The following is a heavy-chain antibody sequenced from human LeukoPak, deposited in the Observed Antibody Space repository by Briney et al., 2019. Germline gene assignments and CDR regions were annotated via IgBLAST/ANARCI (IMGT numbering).Heavy chain of an antibody. Sequence: GRSLRLSCAASGFTFSSFGMHWVRQAPGKGLEWVAVIWYDGSKKYYAESVKGRFTISRDNSKNTLYLQMDSLRAEDTAMYYCARWMDPSAQWQVSWGQGTQVTVSS. D-gene: IGHD6-19*01. CDR1: GFTFSSFG. J-gene: IGHJ5*02. CDR2: IWYDGSKK. V-gene: IGHV3-33*01. CDR3: ARWMDPSAQWQVS.